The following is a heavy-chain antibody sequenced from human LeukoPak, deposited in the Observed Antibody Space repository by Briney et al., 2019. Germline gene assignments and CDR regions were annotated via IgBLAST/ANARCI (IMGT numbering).Heavy chain of an antibody. D-gene: IGHD1-1*01. CDR1: GYTFTSYG. J-gene: IGHJ6*03. Sequence: ASVRVSCKASGYTFTSYGINWVRQAPGQGLEWMGWISGYNGYTYYAQKLQGRVTMTTDTSTSTAYMELRSLRSGDTAVCYCARGAVNRYNWNDDNFYYYYMDVWGKGTTVTISS. V-gene: IGHV1-18*01. CDR2: ISGYNGYT. CDR3: ARGAVNRYNWNDDNFYYYYMDV.